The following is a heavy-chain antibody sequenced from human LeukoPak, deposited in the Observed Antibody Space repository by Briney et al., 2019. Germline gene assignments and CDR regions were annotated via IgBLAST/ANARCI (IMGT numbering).Heavy chain of an antibody. CDR2: IYYSGST. CDR3: ATPMAARRVRAFDI. V-gene: IGHV4-39*01. D-gene: IGHD6-6*01. Sequence: SETLSLTCTVSGGSISSSSYYWGWIRQPPGKGLEWIGSIYYSGSTYYNPTLKSRVTISVDTSKNQFSLKLSSVTAADTAVYYCATPMAARRVRAFDIWGQGTMVTVSS. CDR1: GGSISSSSYY. J-gene: IGHJ3*02.